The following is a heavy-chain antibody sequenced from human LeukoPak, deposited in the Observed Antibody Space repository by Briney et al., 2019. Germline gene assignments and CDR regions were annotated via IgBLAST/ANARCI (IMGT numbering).Heavy chain of an antibody. V-gene: IGHV3-33*03. D-gene: IGHD4-17*01. CDR3: AKDLGPETTRYFQH. J-gene: IGHJ1*01. CDR2: KWDDGIKN. CDR1: GLHFSSYG. Sequence: GSSLPLFCAASGLHFSSYGMLWVGQAPGKGLEGVAVKWDDGIKNHSQESVKGVFTISRDTSKTKLYLQMNSLRAEDMAVDYCAKDLGPETTRYFQHWGQGTLVTVSS.